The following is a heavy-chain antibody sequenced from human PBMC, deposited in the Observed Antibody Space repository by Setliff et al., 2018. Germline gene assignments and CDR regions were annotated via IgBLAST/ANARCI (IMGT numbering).Heavy chain of an antibody. CDR2: IYYSGST. J-gene: IGHJ4*02. CDR3: ARVYGDY. CDR1: GGSVSSHY. Sequence: SETLSLTCTVSGGSVSSHYWSWIRQPPGKGLEWIGSIYYSGSTNYNPSLKSRVTISVDTSKNQFSLKLSSVTAADTAVYYCARVYGDYWGQGTLVTVSS. D-gene: IGHD3-16*01. V-gene: IGHV4-59*08.